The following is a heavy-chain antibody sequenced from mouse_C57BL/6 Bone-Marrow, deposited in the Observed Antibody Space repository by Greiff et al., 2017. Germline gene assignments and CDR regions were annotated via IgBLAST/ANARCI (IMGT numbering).Heavy chain of an antibody. J-gene: IGHJ1*03. CDR2: IDPSDSET. CDR3: AREDWDWYFDV. V-gene: IGHV1-52*01. D-gene: IGHD4-1*01. Sequence: QVQLQQPGAELVRPGSSVKLSCKASGYTFTSYWMHWVKQRPIQGLEWIGNIDPSDSETHSNQKFKDKATLTVDKSSSTAYMQLSSLTSEDSAVYYCAREDWDWYFDVWGTGTTVTVSS. CDR1: GYTFTSYW.